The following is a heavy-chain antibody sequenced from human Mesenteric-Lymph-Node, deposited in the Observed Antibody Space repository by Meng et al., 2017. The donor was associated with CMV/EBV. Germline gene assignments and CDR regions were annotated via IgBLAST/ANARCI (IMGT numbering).Heavy chain of an antibody. J-gene: IGHJ4*02. D-gene: IGHD2-2*01. V-gene: IGHV1-3*01. Sequence: KVSCQASGYSFTTYGMHWVRQAPGQRLEWMGWINVGNGDTEYSQKFQGRVIITRDTSASTAYMELSSLRSEDAAVYFCASCSSTGCPYWGQGTLVTVSS. CDR3: ASCSSTGCPY. CDR2: INVGNGDT. CDR1: GYSFTTYG.